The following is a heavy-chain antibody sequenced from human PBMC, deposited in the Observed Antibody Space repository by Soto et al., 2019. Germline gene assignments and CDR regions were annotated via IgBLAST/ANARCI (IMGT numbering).Heavy chain of an antibody. CDR1: GGSFSGYY. CDR3: ARANYKPAAFDY. CDR2: INHSGST. J-gene: IGHJ4*02. V-gene: IGHV4-34*01. Sequence: SETLSLTCAVYGGSFSGYYWSWIRQPPGKGLKWIGEINHSGSTNYNPSLKSRVTISVDTSKNQFSLKLSSVTVADTAVYYCARANYKPAAFDYWGQGTLVTVSS. D-gene: IGHD2-2*01.